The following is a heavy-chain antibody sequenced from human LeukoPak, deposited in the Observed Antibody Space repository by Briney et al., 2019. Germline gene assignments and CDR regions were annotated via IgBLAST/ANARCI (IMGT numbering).Heavy chain of an antibody. CDR1: GGTFSSYA. V-gene: IGHV1-69*05. CDR3: ARSYCGGDCSFDY. Sequence: ASVKVSCKASGGTFSSYAISWVRQAPGQGLEWMGGIIPIFGTANYAQKFQGRVTITTDESTSTAYMELRSLRSDDTAVYYCARSYCGGDCSFDYWGQGTLVTVSS. J-gene: IGHJ4*02. CDR2: IIPIFGTA. D-gene: IGHD2-21*01.